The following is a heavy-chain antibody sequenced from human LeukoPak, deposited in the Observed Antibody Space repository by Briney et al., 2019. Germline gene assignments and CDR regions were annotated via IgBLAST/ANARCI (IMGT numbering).Heavy chain of an antibody. Sequence: PSETLSLTCTVSGGSISTYYWSWIRQPPGKGLEWIGYIYYSGNTNYNPSLKSRVTISVDTSKNQFSLKLSSVTAADTAVYYCARYSSSPPYYFDYWGQGTLVTVSS. CDR1: GGSISTYY. D-gene: IGHD6-13*01. J-gene: IGHJ4*02. V-gene: IGHV4-59*12. CDR3: ARYSSSPPYYFDY. CDR2: IYYSGNT.